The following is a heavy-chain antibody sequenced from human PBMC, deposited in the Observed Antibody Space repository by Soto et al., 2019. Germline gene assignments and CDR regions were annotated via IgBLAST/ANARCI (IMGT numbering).Heavy chain of an antibody. CDR2: INAYNGNT. Sequence: KVSCKASGYTCTSYAXHWVRQSPGQRLEWMGWINAYNGNTNYSQKLQGRVTMTTDTSASTAYMELRSLRSDDTAVYYCARELGPGAFDIWGQGTMVTVSS. CDR1: GYTCTSYA. V-gene: IGHV1-3*01. D-gene: IGHD7-27*01. CDR3: ARELGPGAFDI. J-gene: IGHJ3*02.